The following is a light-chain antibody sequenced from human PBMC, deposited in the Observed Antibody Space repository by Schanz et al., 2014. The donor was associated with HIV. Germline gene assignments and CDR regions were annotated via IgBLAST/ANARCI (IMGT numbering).Light chain of an antibody. CDR1: SSDVGSYNY. V-gene: IGLV2-14*01. CDR3: GSYGGSDNMV. J-gene: IGLJ2*01. Sequence: QSVLTQPASVSGSPGQSITISCSGTSSDVGSYNYVSWYQQHPGKAPKLMIYDVSNRPSGVSIRFSGSKSDNTASLTVSGLQADDEADYYCGSYGGSDNMVFGGGTKLTVL. CDR2: DVS.